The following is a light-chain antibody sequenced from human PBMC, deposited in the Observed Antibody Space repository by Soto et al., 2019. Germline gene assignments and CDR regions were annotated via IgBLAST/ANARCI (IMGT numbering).Light chain of an antibody. V-gene: IGKV1-33*01. Sequence: DIHMTRSPSSLSASVGDIVTITCQASQDISNYLNWYQQKPGKAPKLLIYDASNLETGVPSRFSGSGYGTDFTFTISSMKHEDIETYYCQQYDNLTLTFGGGTKVDIK. CDR3: QQYDNLTLT. J-gene: IGKJ4*01. CDR2: DAS. CDR1: QDISNY.